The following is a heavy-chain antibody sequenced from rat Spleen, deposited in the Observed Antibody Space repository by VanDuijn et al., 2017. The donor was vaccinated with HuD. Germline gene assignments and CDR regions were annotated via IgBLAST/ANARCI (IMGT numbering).Heavy chain of an antibody. CDR2: IWAGGGT. V-gene: IGHV2-72*01. J-gene: IGHJ4*01. CDR1: GFSLTSYH. D-gene: IGHD4-3*01. CDR3: ARHLREASGVMDV. Sequence: QVQLKESGPGLVQPSQTLSLTCTVSGFSLTSYHVSWVRQPPGKGLVWMGIIWAGGGTNHNSAVQSRLSISRDTSKSQVFLKMNSLQPEDTGTYYCARHLREASGVMDVWGQGASVTVSS.